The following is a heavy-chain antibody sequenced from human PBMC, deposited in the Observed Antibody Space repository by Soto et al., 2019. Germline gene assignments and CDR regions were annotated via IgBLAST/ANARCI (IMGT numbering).Heavy chain of an antibody. Sequence: NRTDTLPLSCTVSGGPVSRSGDYCDRSSQPPGKGLEWIGSIYSSGDTYYNPTLKSRVTISGDTSKNQFSLKLTSVTAADTAVYYCARHSGGYSSSWASSDGLCYLGQDTPLTVSS. CDR3: ARHSGGYSSSWASSDGLCY. D-gene: IGHD6-13*01. CDR1: GGPVSRSGDY. V-gene: IGHV4-39*01. CDR2: IYSSGDT. J-gene: IGHJ1*01.